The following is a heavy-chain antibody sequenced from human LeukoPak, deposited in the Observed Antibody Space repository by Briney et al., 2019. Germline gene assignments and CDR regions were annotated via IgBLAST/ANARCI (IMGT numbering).Heavy chain of an antibody. CDR1: GGSISSGGYY. J-gene: IGHJ4*02. V-gene: IGHV4-30-2*01. CDR3: ARDWVAGLGYFDY. D-gene: IGHD6-19*01. CDR2: IYHSGST. Sequence: SETLSLTCTVSGGSISSGGYYWSWIRQPPGKGLEWIGYIYHSGSTYYNPSLKSRVTISVDRSKNQFSLKLSSVTAADTAVYYCARDWVAGLGYFDYWGQGTLVTVSS.